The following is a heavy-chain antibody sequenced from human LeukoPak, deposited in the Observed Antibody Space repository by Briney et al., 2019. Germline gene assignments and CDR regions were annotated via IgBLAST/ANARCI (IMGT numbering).Heavy chain of an antibody. D-gene: IGHD3-10*01. CDR1: GFTFSKYA. CDR2: ISGGGGTT. V-gene: IGHV3-23*01. CDR3: ARGVAAGFDI. Sequence: GGSLRLSCAASGFTFSKYAMNWARQAPGRGLEWVSVISGGGGTTYYADSVKGRFTTSRDNSKNTLYLQMTRLRVDDTAVYYCARGVAAGFDIWGQGTMVTVSS. J-gene: IGHJ3*02.